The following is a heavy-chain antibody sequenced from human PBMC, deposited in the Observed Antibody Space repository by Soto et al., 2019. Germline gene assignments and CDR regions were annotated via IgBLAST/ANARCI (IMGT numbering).Heavy chain of an antibody. CDR1: GGSISSSSYY. V-gene: IGHV4-39*01. D-gene: IGHD3-10*01. CDR2: IYYSGST. Sequence: PSETLSLTCTVSGGSISSSSYYWGWIRQPPGKGLEWIGSIYYSGSTYYNPSLKSRVTISVDTSKNQFSLKLSSVTAADTAVYYCSRGRGAMVRGVILVWFDPWGQGTLVTVSS. J-gene: IGHJ5*02. CDR3: SRGRGAMVRGVILVWFDP.